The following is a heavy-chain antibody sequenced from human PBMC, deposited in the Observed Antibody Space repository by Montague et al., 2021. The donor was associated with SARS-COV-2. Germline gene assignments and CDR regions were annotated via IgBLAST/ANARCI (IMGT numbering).Heavy chain of an antibody. J-gene: IGHJ6*02. CDR3: AKEGSISSEYYGMDV. CDR1: GFSFSSFA. D-gene: IGHD6-6*01. V-gene: IGHV3-23*01. Sequence: SLSLSCSASGFSFSSFAMTWVRQAAGKGLEWVSTASGSGSNKYYRDSVKGRFVISRDNSKNTLFLQMNSLRAEDTAVYFCAKEGSISSEYYGMDVWGQGTTVSVSS. CDR2: ASGSGSNK.